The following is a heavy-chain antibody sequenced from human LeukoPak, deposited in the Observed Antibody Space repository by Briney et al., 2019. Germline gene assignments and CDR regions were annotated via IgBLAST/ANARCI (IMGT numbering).Heavy chain of an antibody. CDR3: ASHIAAAGPTRDYYYYGMDV. CDR2: IIPIFGIA. V-gene: IGHV1-69*04. CDR1: GGTFSSYA. D-gene: IGHD6-13*01. J-gene: IGHJ6*02. Sequence: SVKVSCKASGGTFSSYAISWVRQAPGQGLEWMGRIIPIFGIANYAQKFQGRVTITADKSTSTAYMELSGLRSEDTAVYYCASHIAAAGPTRDYYYYGMDVWGQGTTVTVSS.